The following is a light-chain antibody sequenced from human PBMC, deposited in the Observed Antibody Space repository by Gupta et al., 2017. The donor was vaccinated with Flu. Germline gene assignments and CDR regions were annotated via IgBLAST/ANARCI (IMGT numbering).Light chain of an antibody. V-gene: IGLV3-19*01. CDR3: NSRDSTENHQAV. CDR2: AKD. CDR1: SVRNSD. Sequence: TCQGDSVRNSDASWDQQEPGHDPDLVIYAKDDRPSGSPDQFTGSGSGNTASLTITGAKAEDEADYYCNSRDSTENHQAVFGGGTKLTVL. J-gene: IGLJ2*01.